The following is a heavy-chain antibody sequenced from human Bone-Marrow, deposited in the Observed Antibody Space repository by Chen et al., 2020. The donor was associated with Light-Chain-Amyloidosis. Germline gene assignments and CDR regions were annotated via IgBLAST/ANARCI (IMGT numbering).Heavy chain of an antibody. Sequence: QVQLVQSGAEVKKPGSSVKVSCRTSGGTFSNVGINWVRQAPGQGLELMGRIIPNLGIANYAQKFQDRVTITADKSTSTAYMELSRLRSEDTAMYYCATSIAVAGSQNGMDVWGQGTTVTVSS. CDR3: ATSIAVAGSQNGMDV. CDR1: GGTFSNVG. CDR2: IIPNLGIA. D-gene: IGHD6-19*01. J-gene: IGHJ6*02. V-gene: IGHV1-69*04.